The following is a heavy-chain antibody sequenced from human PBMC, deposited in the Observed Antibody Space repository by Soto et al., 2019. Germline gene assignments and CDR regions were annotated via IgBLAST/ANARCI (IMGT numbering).Heavy chain of an antibody. V-gene: IGHV1-3*01. CDR3: ARVDIVVVPAIYFDY. CDR2: INAGNGNT. J-gene: IGHJ4*02. CDR1: GYTFTSYA. D-gene: IGHD2-2*03. Sequence: ASVKVSCKASGYTFTSYAMHWVRQAPGQRLEWMGWINAGNGNTKYSQKFQGRVTITRDTSASTAYMELSSLRSEDTAVYYCARVDIVVVPAIYFDYWGQGTLVTVSS.